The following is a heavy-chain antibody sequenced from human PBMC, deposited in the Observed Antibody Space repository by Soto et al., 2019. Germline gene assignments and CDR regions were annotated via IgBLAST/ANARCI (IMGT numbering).Heavy chain of an antibody. CDR3: ARVGFGSTGWGGDFDY. J-gene: IGHJ4*02. D-gene: IGHD6-19*01. Sequence: VQLVESGGGLVQPGVSLGLSCAASGFTFSNYNMNWVRQAPGKGLEWLSYISISSTKYYADSVKGRFTISRDNAKNSLYLQMNSLRDEDTAVYYCARVGFGSTGWGGDFDYWGQGTLVTVSS. CDR1: GFTFSNYN. CDR2: ISISSTK. V-gene: IGHV3-48*02.